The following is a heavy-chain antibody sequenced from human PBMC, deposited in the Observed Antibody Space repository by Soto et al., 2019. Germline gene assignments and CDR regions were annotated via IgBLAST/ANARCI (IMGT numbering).Heavy chain of an antibody. CDR1: GYTFINYG. J-gene: IGHJ3*01. D-gene: IGHD4-17*01. V-gene: IGHV1-18*04. CDR2: ISDYNGST. Sequence: QVQLMQSGAEVKKSGASVKGSCKASGYTFINYGIIWVRQAPGQGLEWMGWISDYNGSTKYARKFQARVTMPTDTSTSTAYMELRSLRSDDTAVYFCARDDFGDLWRSPDVWGQGTMVTVSS. CDR3: ARDDFGDLWRSPDV.